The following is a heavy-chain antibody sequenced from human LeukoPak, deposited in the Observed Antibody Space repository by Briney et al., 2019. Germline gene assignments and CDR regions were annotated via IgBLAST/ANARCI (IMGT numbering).Heavy chain of an antibody. CDR3: ARGDAFDI. V-gene: IGHV4-34*01. CDR2: INHSGST. J-gene: IGHJ3*02. CDR1: GGSFSGYY. Sequence: SETLSLTCAVYGGSFSGYYWSWIRQPPGKGLEWIGEINHSGSTNYNPSLKSRVTISVDTSKNQYSLKLSSVTAADTAVYYCARGDAFDIWGQGTMVTVSS.